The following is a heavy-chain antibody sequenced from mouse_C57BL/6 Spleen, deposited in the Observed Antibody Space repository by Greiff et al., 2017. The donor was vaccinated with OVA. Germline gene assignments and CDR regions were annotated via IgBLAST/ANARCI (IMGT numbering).Heavy chain of an antibody. Sequence: VQLQQSGAELVRPGASVKLSCKASGYTFTDYYINWVKQRPGQGLEWIARIYPGSGNTYYNEKFKGKATLTAETSSSTAYMQLSSLTSEDSAVYFCARPGSSPAWFAYWGQGTLVTVSA. CDR2: IYPGSGNT. CDR1: GYTFTDYY. J-gene: IGHJ3*01. CDR3: ARPGSSPAWFAY. V-gene: IGHV1-76*01. D-gene: IGHD1-1*01.